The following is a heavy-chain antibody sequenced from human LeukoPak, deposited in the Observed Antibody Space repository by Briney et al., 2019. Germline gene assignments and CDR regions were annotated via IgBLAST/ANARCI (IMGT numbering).Heavy chain of an antibody. CDR2: INPNSGGT. D-gene: IGHD3-3*01. Sequence: ASVKVSCKASGYTFTGYYMHWVRQAPGQGLEWMGWINPNSGGTNYAQTFQGRVTMTRDTSISTAYMELSRLRSDDTAVYYCARTTSITIDYWGQGTLVTVSS. CDR1: GYTFTGYY. V-gene: IGHV1-2*02. CDR3: ARTTSITIDY. J-gene: IGHJ4*02.